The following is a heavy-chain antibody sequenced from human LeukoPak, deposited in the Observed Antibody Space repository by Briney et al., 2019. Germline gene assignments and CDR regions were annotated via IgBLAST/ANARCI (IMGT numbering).Heavy chain of an antibody. J-gene: IGHJ6*04. CDR1: GFTFSSYN. D-gene: IGHD3-10*02. CDR3: AELGITMIGGV. Sequence: PGGSLRLSCAASGFTFSSYNMNWVRQAPGKGLEWGSYISSSGSTIYYAESVKGRFTISRDNAKNSLYLQMNSLRAEDTAVYYCAELGITMIGGVWGKGTTVTISS. CDR2: ISSSGSTI. V-gene: IGHV3-48*04.